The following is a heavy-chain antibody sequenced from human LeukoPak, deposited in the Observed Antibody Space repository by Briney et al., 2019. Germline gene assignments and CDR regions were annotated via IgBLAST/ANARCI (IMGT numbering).Heavy chain of an antibody. CDR1: DVSFSAYY. D-gene: IGHD4-17*01. J-gene: IGHJ4*02. CDR3: ARGRGKSFATVTRDY. CDR2: INHSGST. V-gene: IGHV4-34*01. Sequence: SETLSLTCAVYDVSFSAYYWNWIRQPPGKGLEWIGEINHSGSTNYNPSLKSRVTISVDTSKNQFSLKLSSVTAADTAVYYCARGRGKSFATVTRDYWGQGTLVTVSS.